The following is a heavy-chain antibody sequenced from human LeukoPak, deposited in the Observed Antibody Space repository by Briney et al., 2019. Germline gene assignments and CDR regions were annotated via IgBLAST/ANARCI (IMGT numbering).Heavy chain of an antibody. CDR1: GFTFSSYA. D-gene: IGHD3-3*01. J-gene: IGHJ6*02. CDR3: AKDIRGSYDFWSGYYPTYYYYGMDV. V-gene: IGHV3-30-3*01. CDR2: ISYDGSNK. Sequence: GRSLRLSCAASGFTFSSYAMHWVRQAPGKGVEWVAVISYDGSNKYYADSVKGRFTISRDNSKNTLYLQMNSLRAEDTAVYYCAKDIRGSYDFWSGYYPTYYYYGMDVWGQGTTVTVSS.